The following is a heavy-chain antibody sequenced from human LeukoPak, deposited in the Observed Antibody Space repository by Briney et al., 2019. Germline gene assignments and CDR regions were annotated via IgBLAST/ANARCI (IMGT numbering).Heavy chain of an antibody. CDR3: ARRGYSYGSRGAFDI. CDR2: IYYSGST. Sequence: SETLSLTCTVSGGSISSYYWSWIRQPPGKGLEWIGYIYYSGSTNYNLSLKSRVTISVDTSKNQFSLKLSSVTAADTAVYYCARRGYSYGSRGAFDIWGQGTMVTVSS. CDR1: GGSISSYY. J-gene: IGHJ3*02. V-gene: IGHV4-59*01. D-gene: IGHD5-18*01.